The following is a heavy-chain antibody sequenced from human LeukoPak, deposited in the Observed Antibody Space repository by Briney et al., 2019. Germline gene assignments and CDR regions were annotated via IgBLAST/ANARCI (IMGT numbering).Heavy chain of an antibody. J-gene: IGHJ4*02. V-gene: IGHV3-21*01. Sequence: GGSLRLSCAASGFTFSSYSMNWVRQAPGKGLEWVSSISGSSSYIYYVDSVKGRFAVSRDNAENTLYLQMDSLTVEDTGLYYCVREIKIMGFRAFDYWGQGTPVTVSS. D-gene: IGHD3-10*01. CDR1: GFTFSSYS. CDR3: VREIKIMGFRAFDY. CDR2: ISGSSSYI.